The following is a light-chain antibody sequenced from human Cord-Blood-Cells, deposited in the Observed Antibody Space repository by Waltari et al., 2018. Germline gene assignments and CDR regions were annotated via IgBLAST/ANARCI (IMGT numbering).Light chain of an antibody. CDR1: QSISSY. V-gene: IGKV1-39*01. CDR3: QQSNSTYT. CDR2: AAS. Sequence: DIQMSQSPSSLSASVADSVPITCRASQSISSYLIWYQQKPGKAPKLQINAASSLQSGVPSRFRGSEAGIDFTLTISSMQPEDFATYYCQQSNSTYTFGQGTKLEIK. J-gene: IGKJ2*01.